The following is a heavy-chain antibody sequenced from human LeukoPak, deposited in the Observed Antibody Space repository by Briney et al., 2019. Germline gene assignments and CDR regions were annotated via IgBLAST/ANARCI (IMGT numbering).Heavy chain of an antibody. D-gene: IGHD3-22*01. J-gene: IGHJ4*02. CDR1: GFTFTSYG. CDR2: ISAYNGNT. V-gene: IGHV1-18*01. Sequence: GGSLRLSCAASGFTFTSYGISWVRQAPGQGLEWMGWISAYNGNTNYAQKLQGRVTMTTDTSTSTAYMELRSLRSDDTAVYYCARDPYYYDSSGSPLQLSRFDYWGQGTLVTVSS. CDR3: ARDPYYYDSSGSPLQLSRFDY.